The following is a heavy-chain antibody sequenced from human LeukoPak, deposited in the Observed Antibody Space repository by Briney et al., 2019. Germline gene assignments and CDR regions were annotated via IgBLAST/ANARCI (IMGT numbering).Heavy chain of an antibody. D-gene: IGHD3-10*01. V-gene: IGHV4-59*08. Sequence: SETLSLTCTVSGGSISSYYWSWIRQPPGKGLEWIGYISYSGSTNYNPSLKSRVTISVDTSKNQFSLKLTSVTAADTAVYYCARRTYGSGSYSWFDPWGQGTLVTVSS. CDR1: GGSISSYY. J-gene: IGHJ5*02. CDR3: ARRTYGSGSYSWFDP. CDR2: ISYSGST.